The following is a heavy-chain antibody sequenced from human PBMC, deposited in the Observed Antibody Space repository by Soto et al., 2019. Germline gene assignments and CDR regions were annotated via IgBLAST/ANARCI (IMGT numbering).Heavy chain of an antibody. CDR3: ARDQSGYYVFDP. J-gene: IGHJ5*02. CDR1: GGSICSGDYY. D-gene: IGHD3-3*01. CDR2: IYYSGST. Sequence: SETPSLTCTVSGGSICSGDYYWSWIRQPPGKGLEWIGYIYYSGSTYYNPSLKSRVTISVDTSKNQFSLKLSSVTAADTAVYYCARDQSGYYVFDPWGQGTLVTVSS. V-gene: IGHV4-30-4*01.